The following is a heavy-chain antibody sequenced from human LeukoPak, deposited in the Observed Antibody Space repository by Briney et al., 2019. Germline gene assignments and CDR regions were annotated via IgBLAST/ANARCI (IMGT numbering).Heavy chain of an antibody. CDR2: IYYSGST. CDR1: GGSISSGDYY. D-gene: IGHD2-2*02. V-gene: IGHV4-30-4*01. CDR3: ASLYCSSTSCYTSDY. Sequence: SQTLSLTCTVSGGSISSGDYYWGWIRQPPGKGLEWIVYIYYSGSTYYNPSLKSRVTISVYTSKNQFSLKLSSVTAADTAVYYCASLYCSSTSCYTSDYWGQGTLVTVSS. J-gene: IGHJ4*02.